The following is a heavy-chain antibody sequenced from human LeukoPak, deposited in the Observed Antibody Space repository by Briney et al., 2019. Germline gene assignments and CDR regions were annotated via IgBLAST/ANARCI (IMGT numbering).Heavy chain of an antibody. CDR3: ARETRSLVIGAAAGPWNY. V-gene: IGHV1-46*01. CDR2: INPSGNTT. J-gene: IGHJ4*02. CDR1: GYTFSSYY. D-gene: IGHD6-13*01. Sequence: GASVKVSCKASGYTFSSYYMHWVRQAPGQGLEWMGIINPSGNTTSYAQKFQDRVTMTRDTSTSTVYMELSSLRSEDTAVYYCARETRSLVIGAAAGPWNYWGQGTLVTVSS.